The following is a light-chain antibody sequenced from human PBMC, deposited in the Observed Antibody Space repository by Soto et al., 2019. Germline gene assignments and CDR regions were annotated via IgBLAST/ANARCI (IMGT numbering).Light chain of an antibody. CDR2: DAS. Sequence: DIRLTQSPSFLSASVGDRVTITCRPSQAVPNNMAWYQQNPGKPPKLLIYDASSLESGVPSRFSGSGSGTEFTLTIISLQPDDFATYYCQQYNSYWTVGQGTKVDIK. J-gene: IGKJ1*01. CDR3: QQYNSYWT. V-gene: IGKV1-5*01. CDR1: QAVPNN.